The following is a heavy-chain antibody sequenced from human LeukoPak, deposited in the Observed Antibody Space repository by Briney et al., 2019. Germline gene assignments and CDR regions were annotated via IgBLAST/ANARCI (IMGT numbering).Heavy chain of an antibody. J-gene: IGHJ4*02. V-gene: IGHV4-4*09. CDR1: GGSISSYY. D-gene: IGHD3-22*01. Sequence: SETLSLTCTVSGGSISSYYWSWIRQPPGKVLEWIGYIYTSGSTNYNPSLKSRVTISVDTSKNQSSLKLSSVTAADTAVYYCARLGYYDSSGYYYASFDYWGQGTLVTVSS. CDR3: ARLGYYDSSGYYYASFDY. CDR2: IYTSGST.